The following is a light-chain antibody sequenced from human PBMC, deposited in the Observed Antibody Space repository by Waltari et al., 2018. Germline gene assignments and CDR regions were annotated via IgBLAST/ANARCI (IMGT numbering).Light chain of an antibody. J-gene: IGLJ1*01. CDR3: SSYTPSSTVYV. V-gene: IGLV2-14*03. CDR2: DVT. Sequence: QSALTQPASVTGSPGQSITISCTGTSSDVGTYDYVPLYQQPPGKAPNLMLYDVTKRPSGIANRFSGSKSGNTASLTISGLPAEDEADYYCSSYTPSSTVYVFGTGPKVTVL. CDR1: SSDVGTYDY.